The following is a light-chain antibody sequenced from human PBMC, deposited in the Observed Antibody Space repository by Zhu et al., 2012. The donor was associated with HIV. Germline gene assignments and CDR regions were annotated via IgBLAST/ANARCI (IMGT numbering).Light chain of an antibody. V-gene: IGKV1-5*03. CDR3: QQYNSFSKT. Sequence: DTQMTQSPSTLSASVGDKVTITCRANESISNWLAWYQQRPGKAPKLLIYKTSYLDRGVPSRFSGSGSGTEFTLIISSLQPDDFATYYCQQYNSFSKTFGQGTKVEMK. CDR1: ESISNW. J-gene: IGKJ1*01. CDR2: KTS.